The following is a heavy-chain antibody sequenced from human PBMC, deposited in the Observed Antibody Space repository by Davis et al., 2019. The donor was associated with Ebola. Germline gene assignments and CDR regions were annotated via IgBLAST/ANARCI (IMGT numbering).Heavy chain of an antibody. Sequence: ASVKVSCKASGYTFTSYYMHWVRQATGQGLEWVGWMNPNSGNTGYAQKFQGRVTMTRNTSISTAYMELSSLRSEDTAVYFCARDSSGVVGATDFDYWGQGTLVTVSS. J-gene: IGHJ4*02. CDR3: ARDSSGVVGATDFDY. V-gene: IGHV1-8*02. CDR2: MNPNSGNT. D-gene: IGHD1-26*01. CDR1: GYTFTSYY.